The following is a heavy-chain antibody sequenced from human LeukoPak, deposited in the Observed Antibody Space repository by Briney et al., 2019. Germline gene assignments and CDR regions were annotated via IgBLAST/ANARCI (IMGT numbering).Heavy chain of an antibody. D-gene: IGHD6-19*01. CDR1: GGSISSGDYY. Sequence: PSETLSLTCTVSGGSISSGDYYWSWIRQPPGKGLEWIGYIYYSGSTYYNPSLKSRVTISVDTSKNQFSLKLSSVTAADTAVYYCASNYLHGSGYFRDAFDIWGQGTMVTVSS. J-gene: IGHJ3*02. CDR3: ASNYLHGSGYFRDAFDI. V-gene: IGHV4-30-4*08. CDR2: IYYSGST.